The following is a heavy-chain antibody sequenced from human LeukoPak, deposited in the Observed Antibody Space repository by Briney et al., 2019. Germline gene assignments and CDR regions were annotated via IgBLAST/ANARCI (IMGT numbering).Heavy chain of an antibody. CDR1: GGSISSYY. CDR3: ARDVSSSWYRVDAFDI. J-gene: IGHJ3*02. Sequence: SETLSLTCTVSGGSISSYYRSWIRQPAGKGLEWIGRIYTSGSTNYNPSLKSRVTMSVDTSKNQFSLKLSSVTAADTAVYYCARDVSSSWYRVDAFDIWGQGTTVAVSS. CDR2: IYTSGST. D-gene: IGHD6-13*01. V-gene: IGHV4-4*07.